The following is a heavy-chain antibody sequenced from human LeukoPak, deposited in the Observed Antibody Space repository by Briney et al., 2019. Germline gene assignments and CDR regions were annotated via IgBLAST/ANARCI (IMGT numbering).Heavy chain of an antibody. Sequence: PSETLSLTCTVSGGSISSYYWSWIRQPAGKGLEWIGRIYTSGSTNYNPSLKSRVTMSVDTSKNQFSLKLSSVTAADTAVYYCARDVHDSSGDYYYMDVWGKGTTVTVSS. V-gene: IGHV4-4*07. D-gene: IGHD3-22*01. CDR2: IYTSGST. CDR1: GGSISSYY. J-gene: IGHJ6*03. CDR3: ARDVHDSSGDYYYMDV.